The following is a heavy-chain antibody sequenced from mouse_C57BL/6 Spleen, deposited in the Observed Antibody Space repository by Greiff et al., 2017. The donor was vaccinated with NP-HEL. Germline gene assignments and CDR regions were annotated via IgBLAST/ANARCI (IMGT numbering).Heavy chain of an antibody. CDR2: IYPGSGNT. D-gene: IGHD2-1*01. V-gene: IGHV1-76*01. J-gene: IGHJ3*01. CDR1: GYTFTDYY. Sequence: VQLQESGAELVRPGASVKLSCKASGYTFTDYYINWVKQRPGQGLEWIARIYPGSGNTYYNEKFKGKATLTAEKSSSTAYMQLSSLTSEDSAVYFCARGGLYYGNYEFAYWGQGTLVTVSA. CDR3: ARGGLYYGNYEFAY.